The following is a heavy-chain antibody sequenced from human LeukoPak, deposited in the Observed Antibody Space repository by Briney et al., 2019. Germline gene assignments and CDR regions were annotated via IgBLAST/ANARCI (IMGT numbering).Heavy chain of an antibody. Sequence: GGSLRLSCAASGFIFDNFWMSWVRQAPGKGLEWVANIKQGGSEIYYVDSVKGRFTFSRDNAKNSLFLQMNSLRAEDTAVYYCARSPRTGAFDIWGQGTMVTVSS. CDR3: ARSPRTGAFDI. V-gene: IGHV3-7*02. CDR1: GFIFDNFW. J-gene: IGHJ3*02. CDR2: IKQGGSEI.